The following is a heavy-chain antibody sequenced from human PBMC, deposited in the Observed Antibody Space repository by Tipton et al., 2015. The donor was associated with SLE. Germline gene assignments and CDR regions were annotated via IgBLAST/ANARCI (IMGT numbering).Heavy chain of an antibody. Sequence: TLSLTCTVSGGSISNYYWSWIRQPPGKGLEWIGYVYDIEFTNYNPSLKSRVTISLDTSKNQFSLKLSSVTAADTAVYYCARGGTYHDSSGNIDYWGQGTLVTASS. CDR3: ARGGTYHDSSGNIDY. D-gene: IGHD3-22*01. V-gene: IGHV4-59*01. CDR2: VYDIEFT. CDR1: GGSISNYY. J-gene: IGHJ4*02.